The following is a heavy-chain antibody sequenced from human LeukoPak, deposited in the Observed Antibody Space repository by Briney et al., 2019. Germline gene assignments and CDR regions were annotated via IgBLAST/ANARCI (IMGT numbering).Heavy chain of an antibody. CDR1: GGSFSGYY. CDR3: ARAWIQLDY. V-gene: IGHV4-34*01. J-gene: IGHJ4*02. CDR2: INHSGST. Sequence: PSETLSLTCAVYGGSFSGYYWSWIRQPPGKGLEWIGEINHSGSTNYNPSLKSRVTISVDTSKNQFSLKLSSVTAADTAVYYCARAWIQLDYWCQGTLVTVSS. D-gene: IGHD5-18*01.